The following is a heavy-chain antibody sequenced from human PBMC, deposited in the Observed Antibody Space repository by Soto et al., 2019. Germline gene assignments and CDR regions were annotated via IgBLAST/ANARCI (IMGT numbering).Heavy chain of an antibody. V-gene: IGHV1-2*04. CDR3: AREVPIHNWNYGPTSYYFDY. Sequence: GASVKVSCKASGYTFTGYYMHWVRQAPGQGLEWMGWINPNSGGTNYAQKFQGWVTMTRDTSISTAYMELSRLRSDDTAVYYCAREVPIHNWNYGPTSYYFDYWGQGTLVTVSS. J-gene: IGHJ4*02. D-gene: IGHD1-7*01. CDR2: INPNSGGT. CDR1: GYTFTGYY.